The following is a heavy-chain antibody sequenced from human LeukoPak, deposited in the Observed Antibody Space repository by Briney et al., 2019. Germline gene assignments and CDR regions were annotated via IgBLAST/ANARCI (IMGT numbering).Heavy chain of an antibody. D-gene: IGHD3-22*01. CDR1: GGSINSYY. CDR3: ARDRDSSGLRDFDP. J-gene: IGHJ2*01. Sequence: SETLSLTCTVSGGSINSYYWSWIRQPPGKGLEWIGYIYYSGNTNYNPSLKSRASISIDTSKNQLSLQLSSVTAADTAVYYCARDRDSSGLRDFDPWGRGTLVTVSA. CDR2: IYYSGNT. V-gene: IGHV4-59*01.